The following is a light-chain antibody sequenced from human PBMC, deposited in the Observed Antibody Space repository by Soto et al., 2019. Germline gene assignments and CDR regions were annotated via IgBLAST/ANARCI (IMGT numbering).Light chain of an antibody. CDR1: QSVSSK. J-gene: IGKJ1*01. CDR2: GAS. V-gene: IGKV3-15*01. Sequence: EIVMTQSPATLSVSPGERATPSCRASQSVSSKLAWYQQKPGQAPRVLIYGASTRATGIPARFSGSGSGTEFTLTISSLQSEDFAVYYCQHYNDWPPTWTFGQGTRVEIK. CDR3: QHYNDWPPTWT.